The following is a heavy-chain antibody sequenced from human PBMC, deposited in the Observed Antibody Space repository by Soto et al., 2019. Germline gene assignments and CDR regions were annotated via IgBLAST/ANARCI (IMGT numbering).Heavy chain of an antibody. CDR3: ARAGSPFHSDSTGHWGFEY. CDR2: IYSSGTT. D-gene: IGHD3-9*01. Sequence: GGSLRLSCAASGFTFSDHQMNWVRKAPGRGLEWVSGIYSSGTTYYGDSVKGRVTISRDNYKNTLYLQMNSLRTEDTDLYYCARAGSPFHSDSTGHWGFEYWGQGTLGTVSS. CDR1: GFTFSDHQ. V-gene: IGHV3-53*01. J-gene: IGHJ4*02.